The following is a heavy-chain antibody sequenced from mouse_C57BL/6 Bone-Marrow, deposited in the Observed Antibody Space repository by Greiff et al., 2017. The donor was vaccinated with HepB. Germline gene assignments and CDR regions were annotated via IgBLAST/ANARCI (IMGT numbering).Heavy chain of an antibody. CDR2: INPNNGGT. CDR3: ARRSQQLRLPYYYAMDY. J-gene: IGHJ4*01. V-gene: IGHV1-26*01. Sequence: VQLQQSGPELVKPGASVKISCKASGYTFTDYYMNWVKQSHGKSLEWIGDINPNNGGTSYNQKFKGKATLTVDKSSSTAYMELRSLTSEDSAVYYCARRSQQLRLPYYYAMDYWGQGTSVTVSS. D-gene: IGHD3-2*02. CDR1: GYTFTDYY.